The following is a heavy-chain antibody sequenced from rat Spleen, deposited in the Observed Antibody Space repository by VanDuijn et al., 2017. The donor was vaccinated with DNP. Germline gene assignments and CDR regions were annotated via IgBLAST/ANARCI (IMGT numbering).Heavy chain of an antibody. Sequence: QVQLKESGPGLVQPSQTLSLACTVSGFPLTSYHVHWVRQPSGKGLEWMGVIWTGGSTEENSALRSRLTISRDTSKSQIFLKMNSLQTEDTATYYCARGDYDGSYYSYYFDYWGQGVMVTVSS. D-gene: IGHD1-12*02. J-gene: IGHJ2*01. CDR1: GFPLTSYH. CDR3: ARGDYDGSYYSYYFDY. V-gene: IGHV2-43*01. CDR2: IWTGGST.